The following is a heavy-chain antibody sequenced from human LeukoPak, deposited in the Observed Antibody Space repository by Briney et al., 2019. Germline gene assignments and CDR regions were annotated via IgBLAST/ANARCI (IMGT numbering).Heavy chain of an antibody. J-gene: IGHJ4*02. CDR3: AKSSPPPINY. V-gene: IGHV3-21*04. CDR1: GSTFSSYS. D-gene: IGHD1-14*01. CDR2: ISSSSSYI. Sequence: PGGSLRLSCAASGSTFSSYSMNWVRQAPGKGLEWVSSISSSSSYIYYADSVKGRFTISRDNSKNTVYLQMNSLRAEDTAVYYCAKSSPPPINYWGQGTLVTVSS.